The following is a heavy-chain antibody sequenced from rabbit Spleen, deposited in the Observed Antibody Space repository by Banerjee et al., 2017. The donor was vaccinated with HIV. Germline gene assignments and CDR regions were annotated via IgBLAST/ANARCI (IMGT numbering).Heavy chain of an antibody. D-gene: IGHD6-1*01. CDR2: IYDGSSTST. Sequence: QQLVESGGGLVKPGASLTLTCTASGFAFSSRYYMCWVRQAPGKGLEWIACIYDGSSTSTKYATWAKGRFTISKTSSTTVTLQMTSLTVADTATYFCARSPWSGAADGAYALNLWGPGTLVTVS. CDR1: GFAFSSRYY. V-gene: IGHV1S40*01. CDR3: ARSPWSGAADGAYALNL. J-gene: IGHJ4*01.